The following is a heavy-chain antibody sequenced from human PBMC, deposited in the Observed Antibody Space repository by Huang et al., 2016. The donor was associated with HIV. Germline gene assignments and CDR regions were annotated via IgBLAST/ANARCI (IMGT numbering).Heavy chain of an antibody. Sequence: VESGGRLVQPGGSIRLSCVGSTFRFGDYWMSWVRQSPGKGLEWGANIKQDESEKYYVDSVKGRFNISRDNAKKVLFLEMNNVRVEDTATYYCATKTAAMDIWGQGTTVTVS. CDR3: ATKTAAMDI. CDR1: TFRFGDYW. D-gene: IGHD1-7*01. V-gene: IGHV3-7*01. CDR2: IKQDESEK. J-gene: IGHJ6*02.